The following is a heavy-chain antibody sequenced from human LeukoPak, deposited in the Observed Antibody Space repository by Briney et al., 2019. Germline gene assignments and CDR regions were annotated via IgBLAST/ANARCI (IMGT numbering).Heavy chain of an antibody. J-gene: IGHJ2*01. CDR1: GGSISSYY. D-gene: IGHD6-13*01. CDR2: IYYSGST. V-gene: IGHV4-59*01. CDR3: ARGGSGSSWSTYWYFDL. Sequence: PSETLSLTCTVSGGSISSYYWSWIRQPPGKGLEWIGYIYYSGSTNYNPSLKSRVTISVDTSKNQFSLKLSSVTAADTAVYYCARGGSGSSWSTYWYFDLWGRGTLVTVSS.